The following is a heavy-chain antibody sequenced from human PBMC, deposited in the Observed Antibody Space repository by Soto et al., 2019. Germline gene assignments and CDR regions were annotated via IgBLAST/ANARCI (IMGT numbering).Heavy chain of an antibody. CDR3: ARDRGRVVVVPAVPNWFDP. CDR1: GGTFSSYA. J-gene: IGHJ5*02. Sequence: SVKVSCKASGGTFSSYAIRWVRQAPGQGLEWMGGIIPIFGTANYAQKFQGRVTITADESTSTAYMELSSLRSEDTAVYYCARDRGRVVVVPAVPNWFDPWGQGTLVTVSS. CDR2: IIPIFGTA. V-gene: IGHV1-69*13. D-gene: IGHD2-2*01.